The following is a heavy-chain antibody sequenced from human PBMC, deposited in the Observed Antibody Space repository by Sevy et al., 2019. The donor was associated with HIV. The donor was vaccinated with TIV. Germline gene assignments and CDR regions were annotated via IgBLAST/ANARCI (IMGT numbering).Heavy chain of an antibody. CDR1: GLTVSDNF. CDR2: IYIGGTT. CDR3: ARGKHVSGYYGSFDY. V-gene: IGHV3-53*01. Sequence: GGSLRLSCAASGLTVSDNFMSCVRQAPGKGLEWVSVIYIGGTTYYADSVKGRFTISRDNSKNTIYLQMNGLRAEDTAVYYCARGKHVSGYYGSFDYWGQGALVTVSS. D-gene: IGHD5-12*01. J-gene: IGHJ4*02.